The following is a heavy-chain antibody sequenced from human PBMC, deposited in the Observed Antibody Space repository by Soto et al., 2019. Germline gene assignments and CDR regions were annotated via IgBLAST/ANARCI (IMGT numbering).Heavy chain of an antibody. Sequence: GASVKVSCKASGYTFSSYYMNWVRQAPGQGLEWMGWMNPNSGNTGYAQKFQGRVTMTRNTSISTAYMELSSLRSEDTAVYYCARGTLRFLEWLSYYYYGMDVWGQGTTVTVSS. V-gene: IGHV1-8*02. J-gene: IGHJ6*02. D-gene: IGHD3-3*01. CDR1: GYTFSSYY. CDR3: ARGTLRFLEWLSYYYYGMDV. CDR2: MNPNSGNT.